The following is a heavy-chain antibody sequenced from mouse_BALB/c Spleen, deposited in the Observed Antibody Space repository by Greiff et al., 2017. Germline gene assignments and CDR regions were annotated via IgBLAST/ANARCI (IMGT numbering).Heavy chain of an antibody. CDR3: ARSLYYGHFDY. Sequence: DLVKPGASVKLSCKASGYTFTSYWINWIKQRPGQGLEWIGRIAPGSGSTYYNEMFKGKATLTVDTSSSTDYIQLSSLSSEDSAVYVCARSLYYGHFDYWGQGTTLTVSS. CDR1: GYTFTSYW. D-gene: IGHD1-1*01. V-gene: IGHV1S41*01. J-gene: IGHJ2*01. CDR2: IAPGSGST.